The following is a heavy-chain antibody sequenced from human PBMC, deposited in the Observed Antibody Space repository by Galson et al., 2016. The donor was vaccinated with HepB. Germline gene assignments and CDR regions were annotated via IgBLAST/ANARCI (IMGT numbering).Heavy chain of an antibody. CDR3: AKSPVLRFLDLLPPDY. V-gene: IGHV3-43*01. Sequence: SLRLSCAASGFTFDDYTMHWVRQTPGKGLEWVSLINRNGSSTYYADSVKGRFTISRDNSKNSLYLQMNSLRTEDTALYYCAKSPVLRFLDLLPPDYWGQGTLVTVSS. D-gene: IGHD3-3*01. CDR1: GFTFDDYT. J-gene: IGHJ4*02. CDR2: INRNGSST.